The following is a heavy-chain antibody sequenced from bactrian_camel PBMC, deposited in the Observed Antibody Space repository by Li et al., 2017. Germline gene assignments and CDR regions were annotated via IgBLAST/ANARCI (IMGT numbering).Heavy chain of an antibody. CDR1: GNTYSTQC. J-gene: IGHJ4*01. Sequence: HVQLVESGGGSVQAGGSLRLTCEASGNTYSTQCMAWFRQPPGKKREGVAAIDTSFAGNTYYADSVKSRFTISLDIAKNTVYLQMDMVKPEDTAMYYCATYGSTDFADKMEFGGFYYNVWGQGTQVTVS. D-gene: IGHD2*01. CDR3: ATYGSTDFADKMEFGGFYYNV. CDR2: IDTSFAGNT. V-gene: IGHV3S54*01.